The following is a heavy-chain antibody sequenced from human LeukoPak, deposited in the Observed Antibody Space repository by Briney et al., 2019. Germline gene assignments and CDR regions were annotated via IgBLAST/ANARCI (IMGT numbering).Heavy chain of an antibody. CDR1: GFTFSSYA. J-gene: IGHJ5*02. CDR3: AKDGLLWFGELSWFDP. Sequence: GGSLRLSCAASGFTFSSYAMSWVRQAPGKGLEWVSAISGSGGSTYYADSAKGRFTISRDNSKNTLYLQMNSLRAEDTAVYYCAKDGLLWFGELSWFDPWGQGTLVTVSS. D-gene: IGHD3-10*01. V-gene: IGHV3-23*01. CDR2: ISGSGGST.